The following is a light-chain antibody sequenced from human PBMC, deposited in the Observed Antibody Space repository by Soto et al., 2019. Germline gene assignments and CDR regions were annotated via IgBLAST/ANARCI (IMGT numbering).Light chain of an antibody. V-gene: IGKV1-5*01. CDR2: DAS. J-gene: IGKJ1*01. CDR3: QLYDGYSCT. Sequence: RMTLSPSSLSAPVRDRVAITCRASQSISQWVAWYQQKPGRAPELLIYDASKLKSGVPSRFSGSGSGTEFSLTITSLQPDDSALYYCQLYDGYSCTFARGTKVDIK. CDR1: QSISQW.